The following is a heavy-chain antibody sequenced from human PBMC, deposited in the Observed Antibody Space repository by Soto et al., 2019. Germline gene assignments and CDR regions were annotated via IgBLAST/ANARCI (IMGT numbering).Heavy chain of an antibody. V-gene: IGHV3-23*01. CDR1: GFTFSSYA. Sequence: EVQLLESGGGLVQPGGSLRLSCAASGFTFSSYAMDWVRRAPGKGLEWISAISGDGGDTYYADSVKGRFTISRDNSKNTLYLQMSSLRAEDTAIYYCAKELAGRGVTGYFEYWGQGTLVTVSS. CDR3: AKELAGRGVTGYFEY. J-gene: IGHJ4*02. D-gene: IGHD3-10*01. CDR2: ISGDGGDT.